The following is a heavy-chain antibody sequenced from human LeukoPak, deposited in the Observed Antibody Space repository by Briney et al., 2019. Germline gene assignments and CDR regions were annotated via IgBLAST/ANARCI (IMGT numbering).Heavy chain of an antibody. CDR1: GYSISSGYY. V-gene: IGHV4-38-2*02. D-gene: IGHD2-8*01. J-gene: IGHJ5*02. CDR3: ARDDCTNGVCSNWFDP. CDR2: IYHSGST. Sequence: SETLSLTCTVSGYSISSGYYWGWIRQPPGKGLEWIGSIYHSGSTYYNPSLKSRVTISVDTSKNQFSLKLSSVTAADTAVCYCARDDCTNGVCSNWFDPWGQGTLVTVSS.